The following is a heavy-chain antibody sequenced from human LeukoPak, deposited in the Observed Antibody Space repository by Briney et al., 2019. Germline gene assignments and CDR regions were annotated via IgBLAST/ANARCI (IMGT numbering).Heavy chain of an antibody. Sequence: ASVKVSCKASGYTFTSYGISWVRQAPGQGLEWMGWISAYNGNTNYAQKLQGRVTMTTDTSTGTAYMELRSLRSDDTAVYYCARAGVHSYQLTEGGDAFDIWGQGTMVTVSS. CDR1: GYTFTSYG. CDR2: ISAYNGNT. CDR3: ARAGVHSYQLTEGGDAFDI. J-gene: IGHJ3*02. D-gene: IGHD5-18*01. V-gene: IGHV1-18*04.